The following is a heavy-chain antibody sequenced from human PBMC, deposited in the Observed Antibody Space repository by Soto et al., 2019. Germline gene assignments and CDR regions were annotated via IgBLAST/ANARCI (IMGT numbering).Heavy chain of an antibody. CDR1: GYTFTRYN. CDR3: ARDWSKSTNLAGI. V-gene: IGHV1-46*01. CDR2: INPSGGTT. J-gene: IGHJ3*02. Sequence: ASVKVSCKASGYTFTRYNVHWVRQAPGQGLEWMAIINPSGGTTYYVQKFEGRVTMTTDTSTSTAYMELRSLRSDDTAVYYCARDWSKSTNLAGIWGQGTMVTVSS. D-gene: IGHD2-2*01.